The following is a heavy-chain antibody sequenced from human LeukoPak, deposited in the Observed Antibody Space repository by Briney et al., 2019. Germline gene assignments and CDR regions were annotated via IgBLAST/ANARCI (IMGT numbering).Heavy chain of an antibody. Sequence: TSETLSLTCTVSGGSISSYYWSWIRQPPGKGLEWIGYIYYSGSTNYNPSLKSRVTISVDTSKNQFSLKLSSVTAADTAVYYCARVPIYYDSSGYYPHFDYWGQGTLVTVFS. CDR1: GGSISSYY. D-gene: IGHD3-22*01. V-gene: IGHV4-59*01. CDR2: IYYSGST. CDR3: ARVPIYYDSSGYYPHFDY. J-gene: IGHJ4*02.